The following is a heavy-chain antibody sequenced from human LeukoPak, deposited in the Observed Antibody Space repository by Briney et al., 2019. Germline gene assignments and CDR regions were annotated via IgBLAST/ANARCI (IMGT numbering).Heavy chain of an antibody. CDR3: ARPRGGDLGNFDY. CDR1: GGSISSSSYY. D-gene: IGHD2-21*02. V-gene: IGHV4-39*01. J-gene: IGHJ4*02. CDR2: IYYSGST. Sequence: SETLSLTCTVSGGSISSSSYYWGWIRQPPGKGLEWIGSIYYSGSTYYNPSLKSRVTISVDTSKNQFSLKLSSVTATDTDVYYCARPRGGDLGNFDYWGQGTLVTVSS.